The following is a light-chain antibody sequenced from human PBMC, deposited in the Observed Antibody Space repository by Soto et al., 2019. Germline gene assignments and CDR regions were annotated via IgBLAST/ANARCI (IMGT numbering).Light chain of an antibody. V-gene: IGKV3-15*01. CDR3: QQYHAWPLA. CDR1: ESISTN. CDR2: SAF. Sequence: ERAVTQSPANLSVSPGERATLSCRARESISTNLAWYQQKPGQAPRLLIYSAFTRATGIPARFSGSGSGRDFTLTINSLQSEDFAVYYCQQYHAWPLAFGGGTKVEI. J-gene: IGKJ4*01.